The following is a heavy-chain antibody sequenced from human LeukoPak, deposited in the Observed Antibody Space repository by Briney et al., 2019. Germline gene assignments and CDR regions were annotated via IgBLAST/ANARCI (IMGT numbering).Heavy chain of an antibody. CDR1: GFTFSSYA. CDR2: ISYDGSNK. J-gene: IGHJ5*02. V-gene: IGHV3-30-3*01. CDR3: ARDQASSSWYWFDP. D-gene: IGHD6-13*01. Sequence: GGSLRLSCEASGFTFSSYAMHWVRQAPGKGLEWVAFISYDGSNKYYADSVKGRFTISRDNSKNTLYLQMNSLRAEDTAVYYCARDQASSSWYWFDPWGQGTLVTVSS.